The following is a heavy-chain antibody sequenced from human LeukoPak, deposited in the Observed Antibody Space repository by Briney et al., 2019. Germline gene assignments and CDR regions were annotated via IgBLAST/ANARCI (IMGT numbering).Heavy chain of an antibody. D-gene: IGHD6-19*01. V-gene: IGHV3-21*01. CDR3: ARDRSSGWTFDY. CDR1: GFTFSSYD. J-gene: IGHJ4*02. Sequence: PGGSLRLSCAASGFTFSSYDMHWVRQAPGKGLEWVSSISSSSSYIYYADSVKGRFTISRDNAKNSLYLQMNSLRAEDTAVYYCARDRSSGWTFDYWGQGTLVTVSS. CDR2: ISSSSSYI.